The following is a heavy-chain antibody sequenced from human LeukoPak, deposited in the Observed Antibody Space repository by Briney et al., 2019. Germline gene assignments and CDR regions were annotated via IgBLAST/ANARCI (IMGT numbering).Heavy chain of an antibody. J-gene: IGHJ4*02. CDR1: GGSFSGYY. V-gene: IGHV4-34*01. CDR2: INHSGSA. CDR3: ARGQGTVTTH. Sequence: TSETLSLTCAVSGGSFSGYYWTWIRQPPGKGLEWIGEINHSGSANYNPSLMSRVPISLDTSKNHFSLNLSSVTAADTAVYYCARGQGTVTTHWGQGTLVTVSS. D-gene: IGHD4-11*01.